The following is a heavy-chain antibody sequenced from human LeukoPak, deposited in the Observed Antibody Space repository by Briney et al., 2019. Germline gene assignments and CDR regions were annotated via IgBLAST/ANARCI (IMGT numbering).Heavy chain of an antibody. CDR2: ISGSSGHT. Sequence: SGGSLRLSCAASGLTFSSYAMSWVRQAQGKGLEWVSAISGSSGHTYYANSVKGRFTISRDNSKNTLYLQMNSLRAEDKAVYYCAKVGFSEMEWLLYSGHWGQGTLVTVSS. V-gene: IGHV3-23*01. D-gene: IGHD3-3*01. J-gene: IGHJ4*02. CDR1: GLTFSSYA. CDR3: AKVGFSEMEWLLYSGH.